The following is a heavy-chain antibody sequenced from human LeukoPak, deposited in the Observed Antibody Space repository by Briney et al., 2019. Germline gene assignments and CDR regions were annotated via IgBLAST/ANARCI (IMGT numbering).Heavy chain of an antibody. Sequence: ASVKVSCKASGYTFPSYFMHWVRQAPGQGLEWMGIINPTGGSTTYTQKFQGRVTMTRDTSTSTVYMELSSLRSDDTAVYYCARTAARRFDYWGQGTLVTVSS. V-gene: IGHV1-46*01. CDR1: GYTFPSYF. CDR3: ARTAARRFDY. J-gene: IGHJ4*02. CDR2: INPTGGST. D-gene: IGHD6-6*01.